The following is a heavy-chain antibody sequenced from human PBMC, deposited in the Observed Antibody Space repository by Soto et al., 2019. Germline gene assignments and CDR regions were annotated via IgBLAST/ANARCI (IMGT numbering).Heavy chain of an antibody. CDR2: IYGGGTT. J-gene: IGHJ4*02. D-gene: IGHD6-19*01. CDR3: VQTTGWPGFDF. V-gene: IGHV3-53*01. Sequence: EVQLVESGGGLIQPGGSLRLSCAASGFAVSSKYMTWVRQAPGKGLEWVSVIYGGGTTYYADSVKGRFTISRDTSKNTLYLQMNSLRAEDXXXYYCVQTTGWPGFDFWGQGTLVTVSS. CDR1: GFAVSSKY.